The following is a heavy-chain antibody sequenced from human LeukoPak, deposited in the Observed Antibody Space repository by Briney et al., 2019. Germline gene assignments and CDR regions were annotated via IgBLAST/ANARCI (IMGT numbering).Heavy chain of an antibody. V-gene: IGHV4-59*11. D-gene: IGHD3-16*01. CDR3: ARFGVDYDMDV. Sequence: PSETLSLTCTVSGGSISGRYWTWIRQPPGKGLEWIGQIHYSGRPDYNPSLKSRVTISVDTSKNQLSLKVTSVTGADTAVYYCARFGVDYDMDVWGQGTTVTVSS. J-gene: IGHJ6*02. CDR2: IHYSGRP. CDR1: GGSISGRY.